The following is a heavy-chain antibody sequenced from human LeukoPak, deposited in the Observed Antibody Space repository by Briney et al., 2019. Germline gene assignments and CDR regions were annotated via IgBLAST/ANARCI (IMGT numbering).Heavy chain of an antibody. J-gene: IGHJ4*02. Sequence: PGGSLRLSCAASGFSFSDYAIHWVRQAPGQGLEWVANIKQDGSEKYYVDSVKGRFTISRDNAKNSLYLQMNSLRDEDTAVYYCASDSPGYSSGSYFTYWGQGTLVTVSS. D-gene: IGHD2-15*01. V-gene: IGHV3-7*03. CDR3: ASDSPGYSSGSYFTY. CDR2: IKQDGSEK. CDR1: GFSFSDYA.